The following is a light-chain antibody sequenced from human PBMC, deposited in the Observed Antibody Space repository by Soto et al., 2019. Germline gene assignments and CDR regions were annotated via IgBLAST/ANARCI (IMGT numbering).Light chain of an antibody. CDR3: TSYTGGTTP. Sequence: QSALTQPASVSGSPGQSITISCTGVSGDYVSWYQHHPGKAPKLMIYEVSNRPSGVSHRFSASKSGNTASLTISGLQPEDEADYYCTSYTGGTTPFGTGTKVTVL. J-gene: IGLJ1*01. CDR2: EVS. V-gene: IGLV2-14*01. CDR1: SGDY.